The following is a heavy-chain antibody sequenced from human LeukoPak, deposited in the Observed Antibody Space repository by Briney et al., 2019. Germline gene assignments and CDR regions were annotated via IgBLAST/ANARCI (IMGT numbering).Heavy chain of an antibody. CDR2: ISSDGST. Sequence: TGGSLRLSCAASGLTFSSHWMHWVRQAPGKGLMWVSRISSDGSTYYADSARGRFTISRDNAANTVYLQVNGLRTEDTAVYYCARGSGAYGDFDYWGQGTLVTVSS. J-gene: IGHJ4*02. D-gene: IGHD6-19*01. V-gene: IGHV3-74*01. CDR3: ARGSGAYGDFDY. CDR1: GLTFSSHW.